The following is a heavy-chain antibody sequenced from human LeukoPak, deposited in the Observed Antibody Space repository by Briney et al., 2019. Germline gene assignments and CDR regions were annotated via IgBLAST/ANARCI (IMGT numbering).Heavy chain of an antibody. V-gene: IGHV3-21*01. Sequence: GGSLRLSCAASGFTFSSYSMNWARQAPGKGLEWVSSISFSSIYMYYADSVKGRFTISRDDAKNSLYLQMNSLRAEDTAVYYCARANTKGYTYGNFDSWGQGTLVTVSS. D-gene: IGHD5-18*01. CDR2: ISFSSIYM. CDR1: GFTFSSYS. J-gene: IGHJ4*02. CDR3: ARANTKGYTYGNFDS.